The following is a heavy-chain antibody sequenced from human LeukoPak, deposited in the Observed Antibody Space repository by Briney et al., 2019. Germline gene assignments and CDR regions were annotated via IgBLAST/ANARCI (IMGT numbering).Heavy chain of an antibody. CDR3: ASKCGWYLGNWFDP. CDR2: IIPIFGTA. D-gene: IGHD6-19*01. CDR1: GGTFSSYA. Sequence: ASVKVSCKASGGTFSSYAISWVRQAPGQGLEWMGGIIPIFGTANYAQKFQGRVTITADESTSTAYMELSSLRSEDTAVYYCASKCGWYLGNWFDPWGQGTLVTVSS. V-gene: IGHV1-69*13. J-gene: IGHJ5*02.